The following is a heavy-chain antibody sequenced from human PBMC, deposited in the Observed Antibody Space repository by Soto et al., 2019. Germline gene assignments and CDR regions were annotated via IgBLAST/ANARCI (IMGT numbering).Heavy chain of an antibody. J-gene: IGHJ4*02. V-gene: IGHV3-7*03. CDR2: TRQDGGQE. CDR3: ARYPNPTVAGLPFDL. D-gene: IGHD6-19*01. Sequence: EVQLVESGGGLVQPGGSLRLCCAASGFTFSSYWMSWVRQAPGKGLEWVAHTRQDGGQEYYVDSVKGRFTISRDNAKNSLYLQMNSLRVEDTAVYYCARYPNPTVAGLPFDLWGQGTLVTVSS. CDR1: GFTFSSYW.